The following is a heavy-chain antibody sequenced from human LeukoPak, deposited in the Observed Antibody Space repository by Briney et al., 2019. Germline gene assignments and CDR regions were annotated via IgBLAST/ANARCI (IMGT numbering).Heavy chain of an antibody. Sequence: PSQTLSLTCTVSGGSISSGGYYWSWIRQHPGKGLEWIGYIYYSGSTYYNPSLKSRATISVDTSKNQFSLKLSSVTAADTAVYYCTSSGSYYRNFDYWGQGTLVTVSS. CDR3: TSSGSYYRNFDY. CDR1: GGSISSGGYY. V-gene: IGHV4-31*03. J-gene: IGHJ4*02. CDR2: IYYSGST. D-gene: IGHD1-26*01.